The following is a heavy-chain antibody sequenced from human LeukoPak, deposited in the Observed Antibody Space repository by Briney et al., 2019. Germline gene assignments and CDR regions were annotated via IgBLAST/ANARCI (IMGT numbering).Heavy chain of an antibody. D-gene: IGHD4-17*01. CDR3: ARVRSTTVSPFDY. V-gene: IGHV5-51*01. Sequence: GESLKISRKGSGYSFASYWLAWVRQMPGKGLEWIGIIYPGDSDTRYSPSFQGQVTMLVDKSISTAYLQWSSLKASDTAMFYCARVRSTTVSPFDYWGQGTLVTVSS. J-gene: IGHJ4*02. CDR2: IYPGDSDT. CDR1: GYSFASYW.